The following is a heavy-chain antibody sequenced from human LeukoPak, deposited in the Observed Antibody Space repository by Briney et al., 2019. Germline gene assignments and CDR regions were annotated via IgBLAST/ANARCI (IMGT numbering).Heavy chain of an antibody. CDR1: GFTFGDYA. CDR2: IRSKAYGGTT. CDR3: TPSPGGYSYGYYDY. D-gene: IGHD5-18*01. V-gene: IGHV3-49*04. Sequence: GGSLRLSCTASGFTFGDYAMSWVRQAPGKGLEWVGFIRSKAYGGTTEYAASVKGRFTISRDDSKSIAYLQMNCLKTEDTAVYYCTPSPGGYSYGYYDYWGQGTLVTVSS. J-gene: IGHJ4*02.